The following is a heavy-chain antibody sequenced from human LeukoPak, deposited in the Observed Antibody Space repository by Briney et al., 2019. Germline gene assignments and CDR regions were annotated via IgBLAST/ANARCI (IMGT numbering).Heavy chain of an antibody. D-gene: IGHD1-26*01. J-gene: IGHJ3*02. CDR1: GFTFSTYA. Sequence: GGSLRLSCAASGFTFSTYAMSWVRQAPGKGLEWVSAISGRGVSTSYADSVRGRFTISRDNSRNTLYLQMNSLRAEDTAVYYCARVEIVGVTFDAFDIWGQGTMVTVSS. CDR3: ARVEIVGVTFDAFDI. CDR2: ISGRGVST. V-gene: IGHV3-23*01.